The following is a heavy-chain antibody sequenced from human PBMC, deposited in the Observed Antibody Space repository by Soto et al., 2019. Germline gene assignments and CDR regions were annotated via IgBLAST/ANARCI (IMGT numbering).Heavy chain of an antibody. CDR1: GFTFSSYG. V-gene: IGHV3-30*18. CDR2: ISYDGSNK. CDR3: AKDLPAKVLRILEWPRFDP. J-gene: IGHJ5*02. D-gene: IGHD3-3*01. Sequence: QVQLVESGGGVVQPGRSLRLSCAASGFTFSSYGMHWVRQAPGKGLEWVAVISYDGSNKYYADSVKGRFTISRDNSKNTLYLQMNSLRAEDTAVYHCAKDLPAKVLRILEWPRFDPWGQGTLVTVSS.